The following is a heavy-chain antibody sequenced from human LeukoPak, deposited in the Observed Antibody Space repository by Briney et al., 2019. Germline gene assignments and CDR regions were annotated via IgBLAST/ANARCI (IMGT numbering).Heavy chain of an antibody. CDR1: GFTFSNAW. D-gene: IGHD3-22*01. V-gene: IGHV3-15*01. CDR2: IKSNSDGGTT. Sequence: PGGSLRLSCAASGFTFSNAWMSWVRQAPGKGLEWVGRIKSNSDGGTTEYAAPVKVRFTISRDDSKNTLYLQMNSLKTEDTAMYYCTPYDRSSYYSDNWGQGTLVTVSS. J-gene: IGHJ4*02. CDR3: TPYDRSSYYSDN.